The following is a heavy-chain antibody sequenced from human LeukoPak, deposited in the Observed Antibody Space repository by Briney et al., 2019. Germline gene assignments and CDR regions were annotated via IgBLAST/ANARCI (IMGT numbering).Heavy chain of an antibody. V-gene: IGHV1-24*01. CDR2: FDPEYGKT. CDR1: GYTLTELS. J-gene: IGHJ6*02. Sequence: EASVKVSCKVSGYTLTELSMHWVRQAPGKGLEWMGGFDPEYGKTIYAQKFQGRVTMTEDTSIDTVYMELSSLRSEDTAVYYCATLIDSPYGMDVWGQGTAVTVSS. CDR3: ATLIDSPYGMDV. D-gene: IGHD3-16*01.